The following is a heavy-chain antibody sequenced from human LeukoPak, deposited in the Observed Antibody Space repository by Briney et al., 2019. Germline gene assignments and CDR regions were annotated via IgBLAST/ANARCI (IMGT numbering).Heavy chain of an antibody. V-gene: IGHV3-48*01. CDR1: GFTFAGFA. CDR2: VSSSSSSI. CDR3: ARDLPHAYYGMDV. Sequence: GGSLRLSCAASGFTFAGFAMDWVRQAPGKGLEWVSYVSSSSSSIYYADSVKGRFTISRDNAKNSLYLQMNSLRAEDTAVYYCARDLPHAYYGMDVWGQGTTVTVSS. J-gene: IGHJ6*02.